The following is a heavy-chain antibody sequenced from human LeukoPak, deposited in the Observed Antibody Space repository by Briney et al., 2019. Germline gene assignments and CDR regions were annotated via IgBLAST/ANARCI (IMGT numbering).Heavy chain of an antibody. CDR1: GFTFSSYG. J-gene: IGHJ4*02. Sequence: GGSLRLSCAASGFTFSSYGMQWVRQAPGKGLDWVAGIWYDGSNKNYADSVKGRFTISRDNSKNTLYLQMNSLRAEDTAVYYCATVKLGSSWSILDYWGQGTLVTVSS. CDR2: IWYDGSNK. V-gene: IGHV3-33*01. D-gene: IGHD6-13*01. CDR3: ATVKLGSSWSILDY.